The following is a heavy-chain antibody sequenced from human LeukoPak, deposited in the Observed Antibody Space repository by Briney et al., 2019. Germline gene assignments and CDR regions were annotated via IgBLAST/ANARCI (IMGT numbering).Heavy chain of an antibody. CDR1: GYTFTSYG. J-gene: IGHJ4*02. V-gene: IGHV1-3*01. CDR2: INAGNGNT. CDR3: ARGSIHIVVVTAIFYFNY. D-gene: IGHD2-21*02. Sequence: ASVKVSCKASGYTFTSYGISWVRQAPGQRLEWMGWINAGNGNTKYSQKFQGRVTITRDTSASTAYMELSSLRSEDTAVYYCARGSIHIVVVTAIFYFNYWGQGTLVTVSS.